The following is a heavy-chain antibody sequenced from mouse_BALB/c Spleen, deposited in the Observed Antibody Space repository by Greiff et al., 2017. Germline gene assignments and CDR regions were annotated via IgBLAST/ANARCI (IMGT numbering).Heavy chain of an antibody. D-gene: IGHD2-10*01. CDR2: ISSGSSTI. CDR3: ARDAYYGNYNWYFDV. J-gene: IGHJ1*01. V-gene: IGHV5-17*02. CDR1: GFTFSSFG. Sequence: DVKLVESGGGLVQPGGSRKLSCAASGFTFSSFGMHWVRQAPEKGLEWVAYISSGSSTIYYADTVKGRFTISRDNPKNTLFLQMTSLRSEDTAMYYCARDAYYGNYNWYFDVWGAGTTVTVSS.